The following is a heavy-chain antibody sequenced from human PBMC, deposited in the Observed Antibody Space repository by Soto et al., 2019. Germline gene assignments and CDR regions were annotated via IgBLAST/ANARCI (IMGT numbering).Heavy chain of an antibody. D-gene: IGHD3-10*01. CDR2: IYWDDDK. J-gene: IGHJ6*02. Sequence: SGPTLVNPTQTLTLTCTFSGFSLSTSGVGVGWIRQPPGKALEWLALIYWDDDKRYSSSLKSRLTITKDTSKNQVVLTMTNMDPVDTATYYRAHIEGGPHYPLHPGGYGMDVWGQGTTVTVSS. CDR1: GFSLSTSGVG. V-gene: IGHV2-5*02. CDR3: AHIEGGPHYPLHPGGYGMDV.